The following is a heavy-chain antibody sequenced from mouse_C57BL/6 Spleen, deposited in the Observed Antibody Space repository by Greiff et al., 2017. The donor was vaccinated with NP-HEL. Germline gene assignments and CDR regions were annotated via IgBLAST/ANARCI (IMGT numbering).Heavy chain of an antibody. J-gene: IGHJ3*01. CDR3: TGGGSWFAY. Sequence: VKLMESGAELVRPGASVTLSCKASGYTFTDYEMHWVKQTPVHGLEWIGAIDPETGGTAYNQKFKGKAILTADKSSSTAYMELRSLTSEDSAVYYCTGGGSWFAYWGQGTLVTVSA. V-gene: IGHV1-15*01. CDR2: IDPETGGT. CDR1: GYTFTDYE.